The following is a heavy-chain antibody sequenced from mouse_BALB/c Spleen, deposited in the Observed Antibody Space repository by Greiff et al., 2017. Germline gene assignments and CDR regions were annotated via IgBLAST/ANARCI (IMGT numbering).Heavy chain of an antibody. CDR3: ARDYGSSYWYFDV. J-gene: IGHJ1*01. CDR1: GFTFTDYY. D-gene: IGHD1-1*01. V-gene: IGHV7-3*02. CDR2: IRNKANGYTT. Sequence: EVKLMESGGGLVQPGGSLRLSCATSGFTFTDYYMSWVRQPPGKALEWSGFIRNKANGYTTEYSASVKGRFTISRDNSQSILYLQMNTLRAEDSATYYCARDYGSSYWYFDVWGAGTTVTVSS.